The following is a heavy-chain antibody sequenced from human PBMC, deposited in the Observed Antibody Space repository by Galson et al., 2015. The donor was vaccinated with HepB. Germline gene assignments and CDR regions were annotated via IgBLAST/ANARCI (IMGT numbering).Heavy chain of an antibody. CDR2: INPSGGST. Sequence: SVKVSCKASGYTFTSYYMHWVRQAPGQGLEWMEVINPSGGSTSYAQKLQGRVTMTRDTSTSTVYMELSSLRSDDTAVYYCAREREEARIQLWLHYWGQGTLVTVSS. J-gene: IGHJ4*02. CDR3: AREREEARIQLWLHY. D-gene: IGHD5-18*01. V-gene: IGHV1-46*04. CDR1: GYTFTSYY.